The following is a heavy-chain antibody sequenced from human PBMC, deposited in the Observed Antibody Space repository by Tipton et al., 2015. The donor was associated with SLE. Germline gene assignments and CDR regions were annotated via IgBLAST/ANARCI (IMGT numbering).Heavy chain of an antibody. CDR2: ISYSETT. D-gene: IGHD2-15*01. V-gene: IGHV4-61*01. Sequence: TLSLTCTVSGGSISSGPYYWSWIRQPPGKGLEWIGYISYSETTNYNPSLKSRVTISVDTSKNQFSLKLRSVTAADTAVYYCAGAWQGYCSGGTCYVLDYWGQGTLVTVSS. J-gene: IGHJ4*02. CDR1: GGSISSGPYY. CDR3: AGAWQGYCSGGTCYVLDY.